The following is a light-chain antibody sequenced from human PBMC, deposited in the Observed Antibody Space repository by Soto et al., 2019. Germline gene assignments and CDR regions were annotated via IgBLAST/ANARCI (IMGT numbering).Light chain of an antibody. J-gene: IGLJ2*01. Sequence: QSALTQPASVSGSHGQSITISCTGTSSDVGGYKYVSWYQQHPGKVPKLLIYEVSNRPSGVSNRFSGSKSGNTASLTISGLQAEDEAHYYCCAYAGSTTFNIFGGGTQLTVL. CDR2: EVS. V-gene: IGLV2-14*01. CDR3: CAYAGSTTFNI. CDR1: SSDVGGYKY.